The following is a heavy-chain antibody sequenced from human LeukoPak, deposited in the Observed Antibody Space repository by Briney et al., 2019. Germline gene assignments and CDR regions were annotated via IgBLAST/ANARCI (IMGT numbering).Heavy chain of an antibody. D-gene: IGHD6-19*01. V-gene: IGHV3-23*01. J-gene: IGHJ4*02. Sequence: GGSLRLSCAASGFIFSSYAMSWVRQAPGKGLEWVSAISGSGGSTYYADSVKGRFTISRDNSKNTLYLQMNSLRAEDTAVYYRAKSQWLSYYFDYWGQGTLVTVSS. CDR1: GFIFSSYA. CDR2: ISGSGGST. CDR3: AKSQWLSYYFDY.